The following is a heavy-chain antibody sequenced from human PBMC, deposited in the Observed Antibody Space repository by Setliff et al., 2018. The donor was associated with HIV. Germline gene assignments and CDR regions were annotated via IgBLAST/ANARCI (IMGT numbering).Heavy chain of an antibody. CDR2: ISTTGST. D-gene: IGHD6-19*01. J-gene: IGHJ4*02. CDR1: GGSISSDY. Sequence: SETLSLTCTVSGGSISSDYWSWIRQPPGKGLEWIGYISTTGSTSYSPSLKSRVSISVDTSKNQFSLKLSSVTAADTAVYYCARDRSSGRGYYSPFDYWGPGTLVTVSS. V-gene: IGHV4-59*01. CDR3: ARDRSSGRGYYSPFDY.